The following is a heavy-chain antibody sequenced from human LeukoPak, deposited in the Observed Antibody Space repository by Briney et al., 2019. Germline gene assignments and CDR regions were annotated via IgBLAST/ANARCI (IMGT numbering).Heavy chain of an antibody. CDR3: AKDMGLAGTIVVDY. Sequence: QPGVSLRLSCAASGFTFSSYGMHWVRQAPGKGLEWVAFIRYDGSNKYYADSVKGRFTISRDNSKNTLYLQMNSLRAEDTAVYYCAKDMGLAGTIVVDYWGQGTLVTVSS. D-gene: IGHD6-19*01. V-gene: IGHV3-30*02. CDR1: GFTFSSYG. J-gene: IGHJ4*02. CDR2: IRYDGSNK.